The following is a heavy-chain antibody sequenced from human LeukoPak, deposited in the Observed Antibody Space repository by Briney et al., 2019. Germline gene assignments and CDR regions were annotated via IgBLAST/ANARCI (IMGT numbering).Heavy chain of an antibody. Sequence: ASVKVSCKASGYTFTSYGISWVRQAPGQGLEWMGWISAYNGNTNYAQKLQGRVTMTTDTSTSTAYMELRSLRSDDAAVYYCARRGRVGATRNAFDIWGQGTMVTVSS. CDR2: ISAYNGNT. CDR1: GYTFTSYG. J-gene: IGHJ3*02. V-gene: IGHV1-18*01. CDR3: ARRGRVGATRNAFDI. D-gene: IGHD1-26*01.